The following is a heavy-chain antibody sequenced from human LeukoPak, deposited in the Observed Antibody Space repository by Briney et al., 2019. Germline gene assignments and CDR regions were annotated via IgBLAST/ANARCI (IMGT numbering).Heavy chain of an antibody. J-gene: IGHJ4*02. CDR2: IYYSGST. CDR3: ARRKRGFDY. CDR1: GGSISSYY. Sequence: SETLSLTCTVSGGSISSYYWSWIRQPPGKGLEWIGYIYYSGSTNYNPSLKSRVTIPVDTSKNQFSLKLSSVTAADTAVYYCARRKRGFDYWGQGTLVTVSS. D-gene: IGHD1-14*01. V-gene: IGHV4-59*01.